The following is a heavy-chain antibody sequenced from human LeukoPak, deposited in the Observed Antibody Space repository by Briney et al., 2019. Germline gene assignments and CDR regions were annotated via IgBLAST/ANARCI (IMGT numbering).Heavy chain of an antibody. D-gene: IGHD2/OR15-2a*01. CDR3: ASLYCTRTTCFFDY. CDR2: ISYRGST. V-gene: IGHV4-61*01. J-gene: IGHJ4*02. Sequence: SETLSLTCTVSGGSVSTSSYYWSWIRQPPGKGLEWLGYISYRGSTNYNPCPKSRVILLLDTSKSQFSLKLSSVTAADTAVYYCASLYCTRTTCFFDYWGQGTLVTVSS. CDR1: GGSVSTSSYY.